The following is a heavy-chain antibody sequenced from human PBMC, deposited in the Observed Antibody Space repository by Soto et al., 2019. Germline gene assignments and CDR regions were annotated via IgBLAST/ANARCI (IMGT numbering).Heavy chain of an antibody. CDR3: AREGGYYFDSSGYSRAFDI. CDR1: GGTFSSYA. CDR2: IIPIFGTA. J-gene: IGHJ3*02. D-gene: IGHD3-22*01. Sequence: SVKVSCKASGGTFSSYAISWVRQAPGQGLEWMGGIIPIFGTANYAQKFQGRVTITADESTSTAYMELSSLRSEDTAVYYCAREGGYYFDSSGYSRAFDIWGQGTMVTVSS. V-gene: IGHV1-69*13.